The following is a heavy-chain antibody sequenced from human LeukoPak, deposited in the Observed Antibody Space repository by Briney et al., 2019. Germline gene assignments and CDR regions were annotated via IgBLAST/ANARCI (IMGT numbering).Heavy chain of an antibody. J-gene: IGHJ4*02. Sequence: SETLSLTCTVSGDSISSGSYYWSRIRQPAGRGLEWIGRIYTTGSTNYNPSLKGRVTISVDTSKNQFSLKLSSVTAADTAVYYCAREPGQLDYWGQGTLVTVSS. CDR1: GDSISSGSYY. D-gene: IGHD1-1*01. V-gene: IGHV4-61*02. CDR2: IYTTGST. CDR3: AREPGQLDY.